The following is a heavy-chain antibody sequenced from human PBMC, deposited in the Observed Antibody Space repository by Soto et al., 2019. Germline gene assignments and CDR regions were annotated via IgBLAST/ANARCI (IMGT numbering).Heavy chain of an antibody. V-gene: IGHV4-59*01. CDR3: AREGVSGWYDY. J-gene: IGHJ4*02. D-gene: IGHD6-19*01. Sequence: QVQLQESGPGLVKPSETLSLTCTVSGGSISSYYWSWIRQPPGKGLEWIGYIYYSGSTNCNPALKVRVTISVETSKNQFSLQLSFVTAADTAVYYCAREGVSGWYDYWGQGTLVTVSS. CDR1: GGSISSYY. CDR2: IYYSGST.